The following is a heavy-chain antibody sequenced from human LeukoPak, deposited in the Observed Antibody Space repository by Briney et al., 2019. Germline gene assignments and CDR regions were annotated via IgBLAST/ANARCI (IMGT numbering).Heavy chain of an antibody. Sequence: SVKVSCKASGGTFSSYTISWVRQAPGQGLEWMGRIIPILGIANYAQKFQGRVTITADKSTSTAYMELSSLRSEDAAVYYCASNIVVVLDAFDIWGQGTMVTVSS. D-gene: IGHD2-21*01. CDR2: IIPILGIA. CDR3: ASNIVVVLDAFDI. V-gene: IGHV1-69*02. CDR1: GGTFSSYT. J-gene: IGHJ3*02.